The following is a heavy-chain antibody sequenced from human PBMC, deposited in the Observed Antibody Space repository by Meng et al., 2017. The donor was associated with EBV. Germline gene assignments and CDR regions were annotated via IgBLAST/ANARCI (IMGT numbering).Heavy chain of an antibody. D-gene: IGHD1-26*01. V-gene: IGHV3-23*01. CDR1: GFTFSSYA. J-gene: IGHJ4*02. CDR2: ISGSGGST. Sequence: EVQVFVSGGGFVQPGGSLRLSCAASGFTFSSYAMSWVRQAPGKGLEWVSAISGSGGSTYYADSVKGRFTISRDNSKNTLYLQMNSLRAEDTAVYYCAKVNQLLGGNDYWGQGTLVTVSS. CDR3: AKVNQLLGGNDY.